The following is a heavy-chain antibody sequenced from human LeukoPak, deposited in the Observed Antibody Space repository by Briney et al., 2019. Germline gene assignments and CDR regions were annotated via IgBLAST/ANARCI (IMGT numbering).Heavy chain of an antibody. V-gene: IGHV3-7*01. J-gene: IGHJ4*02. Sequence: SGGSLRLSCAASGFTFSSYWMSWVRQAPGKGLEWVANIKQDGSEKYYVDSVKGRFTISRDNAKNSLYLQMNSLRAEDTAVYYCARDPAPYSNSWFFDYWGQGTLVTVSS. CDR2: IKQDGSEK. CDR3: ARDPAPYSNSWFFDY. CDR1: GFTFSSYW. D-gene: IGHD6-13*01.